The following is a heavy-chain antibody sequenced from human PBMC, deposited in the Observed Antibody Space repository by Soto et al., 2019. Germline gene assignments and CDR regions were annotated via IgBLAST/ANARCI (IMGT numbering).Heavy chain of an antibody. V-gene: IGHV4-59*01. Sequence: SETQSLTCTVSGGSISGYYWSLIRQPPGKGLEWIGYMYNTGSTVYNPSFKSRVTISVDTSKNQFSLKLNSVTAADTAVYYCARDLWGYCGTDCYPLDVWGQGTTVTVSS. D-gene: IGHD2-21*02. CDR1: GGSISGYY. CDR2: MYNTGST. J-gene: IGHJ6*02. CDR3: ARDLWGYCGTDCYPLDV.